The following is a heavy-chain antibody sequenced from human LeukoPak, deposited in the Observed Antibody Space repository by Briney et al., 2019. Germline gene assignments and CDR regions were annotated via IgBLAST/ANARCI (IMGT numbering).Heavy chain of an antibody. D-gene: IGHD1-1*01. CDR1: GFTFSGYW. Sequence: GGSLRLSCAASGFTFSGYWMHWVRQVPGKGLVWVSRMSSDGSNTGHADSVKGRFTISRDNAKKMVYLQMNSLRVEDTAVYYCATRTDYFDYWGQGTLVTVSS. CDR2: MSSDGSNT. J-gene: IGHJ4*02. CDR3: ATRTDYFDY. V-gene: IGHV3-74*01.